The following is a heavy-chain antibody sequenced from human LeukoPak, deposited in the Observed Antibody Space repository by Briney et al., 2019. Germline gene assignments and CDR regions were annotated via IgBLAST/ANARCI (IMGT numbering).Heavy chain of an antibody. J-gene: IGHJ6*03. CDR2: ISHSGSA. CDR3: ARAHRNDLEVVIVTTDYSQYYMDV. CDR1: GGSFSGYY. D-gene: IGHD2-15*01. V-gene: IGHV4-34*01. Sequence: PSETLSLTCGVYGGSFSGYYWTWIRQPPGKGLEWIGEISHSGSATHNPSLQSRVTISLDTSKNHFSLKLSSVTAADTAVYYCARAHRNDLEVVIVTTDYSQYYMDVWGKGTTVTVSS.